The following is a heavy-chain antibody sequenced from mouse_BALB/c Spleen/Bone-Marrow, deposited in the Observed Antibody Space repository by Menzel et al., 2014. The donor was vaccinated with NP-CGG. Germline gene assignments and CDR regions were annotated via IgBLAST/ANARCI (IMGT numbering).Heavy chain of an antibody. CDR3: AGSTPLAY. D-gene: IGHD1-1*01. CDR1: GYAFSRSW. V-gene: IGHV1-80*01. CDR2: IYPGDDDT. J-gene: IGHJ3*01. Sequence: QVQLKESGAELVRPGSSVKISCKASGYAFSRSWMNWVKQRPGQGLEWIGQIYPGDDDTNYSGKFKGRATLTADKSSGKAYMQLSSLTSEDSAVYFCAGSTPLAYWGQGTLVTVSA.